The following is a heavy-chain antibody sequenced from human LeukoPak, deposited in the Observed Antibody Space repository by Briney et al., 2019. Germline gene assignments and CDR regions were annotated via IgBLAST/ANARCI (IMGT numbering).Heavy chain of an antibody. Sequence: SETLSLTCTVSGGSISSHYWSWIRQPPGKGLEWIGYIYYSGSTNYNPSLKSRVTISEDTSKNRFSLKLSSVTAADTAVYYCARAGYCSSTSCYLYAFDIWGQGTMVTVSS. J-gene: IGHJ3*02. D-gene: IGHD2-2*01. CDR3: ARAGYCSSTSCYLYAFDI. V-gene: IGHV4-59*11. CDR1: GGSISSHY. CDR2: IYYSGST.